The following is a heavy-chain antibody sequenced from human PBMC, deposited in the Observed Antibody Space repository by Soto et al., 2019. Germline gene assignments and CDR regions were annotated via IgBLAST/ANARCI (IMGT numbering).Heavy chain of an antibody. J-gene: IGHJ4*02. CDR3: ATLNSYGADY. Sequence: PGGSLRVSCAASGFNFSIYWMHWVRQAAGKGLVWVSQINSDGSTTTYADSVKGRFTISRDNAKNTVYLQMNSLRAEDTSVYYCATLNSYGADYWGQGTMVTVSS. V-gene: IGHV3-74*01. CDR1: GFNFSIYW. CDR2: INSDGSTT. D-gene: IGHD5-18*01.